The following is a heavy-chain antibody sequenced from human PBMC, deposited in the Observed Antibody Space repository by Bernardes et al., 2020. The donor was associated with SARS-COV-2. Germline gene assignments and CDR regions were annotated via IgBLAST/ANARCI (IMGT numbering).Heavy chain of an antibody. CDR2: ISGSGGST. CDR1: GFIFTSSA. V-gene: IGHV3-23*01. J-gene: IGHJ4*02. Sequence: GGSLRLSCAASGFIFTSSAMSWVRQAPGKGLEWVSAISGSGGSTYYADSVKGRFTISRDNSMNTLYLQMDSLRGEDTAVYYCAKAGWPGIGCYSWIDDWGLGTLVTVSS. D-gene: IGHD2-15*01. CDR3: AKAGWPGIGCYSWIDD.